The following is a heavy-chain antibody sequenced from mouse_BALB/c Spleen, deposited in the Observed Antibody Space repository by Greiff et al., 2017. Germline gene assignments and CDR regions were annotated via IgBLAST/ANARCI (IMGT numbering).Heavy chain of an antibody. D-gene: IGHD2-3*01. CDR3: ARWGLLPYYAMDY. CDR2: ISSGSSTI. Sequence: EVQVVESGGGLVQPGGSRKLSCAASGFTFSSFGMHWVRQAPEKGLEWVAYISSGSSTIYYADTVKGRFTISRDNPKNTLFLQMTSLRSEDTAMYYCARWGLLPYYAMDYWGQGTSVTVSS. J-gene: IGHJ4*01. CDR1: GFTFSSFG. V-gene: IGHV5-17*02.